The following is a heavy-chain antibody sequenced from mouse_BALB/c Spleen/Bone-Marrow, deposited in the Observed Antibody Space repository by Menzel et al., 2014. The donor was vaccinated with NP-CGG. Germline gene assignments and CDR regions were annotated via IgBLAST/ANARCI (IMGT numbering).Heavy chain of an antibody. CDR3: APYYYGRWFAN. D-gene: IGHD1-1*01. V-gene: IGHV14-3*02. CDR1: GFNIKDTY. CDR2: IDPANGNI. J-gene: IGHJ3*01. Sequence: EVQLQESGAELVKPGASVKLSCTASGFNIKDTYMHWVKQRPEQGLEWIGRIDPANGNIKYVPKFQGKVTITADTSSNTADLQLSSLTSEDTAVYYCAPYYYGRWFANWGQGTLVTVSA.